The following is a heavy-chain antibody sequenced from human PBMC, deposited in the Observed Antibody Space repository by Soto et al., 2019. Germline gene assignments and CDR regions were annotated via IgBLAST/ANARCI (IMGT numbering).Heavy chain of an antibody. CDR1: GYTFTSYY. CDR2: INPSGGST. J-gene: IGHJ6*02. V-gene: IGHV1-46*01. D-gene: IGHD5-12*01. CDR3: ARELLDGYNLAYYYGMDV. Sequence: ASVKVSCKASGYTFTSYYMHWVRQAPGQGLEWMGIINPSGGSTSYAQKFQGRVTMTRDTSTGTVYMELSSLRSEDTAVYYCARELLDGYNLAYYYGMDVWGQGTTVTV.